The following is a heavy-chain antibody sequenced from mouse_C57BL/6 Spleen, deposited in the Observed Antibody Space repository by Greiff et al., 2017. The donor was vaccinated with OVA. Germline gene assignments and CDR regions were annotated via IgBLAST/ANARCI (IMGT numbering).Heavy chain of an antibody. CDR3: GRERDGYFDY. D-gene: IGHD2-3*01. CDR2: IDPSDSYT. Sequence: VQLQQPGAELVMPGASVKLSCKASGYTFTSYWMHWVKQRPGQGLEWIGEIDPSDSYTNYNQKFKGKSPLTVDKSSSTAYMQLSSLTSDDSAVYYCGRERDGYFDYWGQGTTLTVSS. J-gene: IGHJ2*01. V-gene: IGHV1-69*01. CDR1: GYTFTSYW.